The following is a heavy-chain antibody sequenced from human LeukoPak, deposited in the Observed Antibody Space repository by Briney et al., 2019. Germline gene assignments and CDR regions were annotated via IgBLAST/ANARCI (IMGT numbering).Heavy chain of an antibody. CDR3: ARSYHDILTGYYNFDY. D-gene: IGHD3-9*01. CDR1: GYTFTSYG. V-gene: IGHV1-18*01. J-gene: IGHJ4*02. CDR2: ISAYNGNT. Sequence: ASVKVSCKASGYTFTSYGISWVRQAPGQGLEWIGWISAYNGNTNYAQKLQGRVTMTTDTSTSTAYMELRSLRSDDTAVYYCARSYHDILTGYYNFDYWGQGTLVTVSS.